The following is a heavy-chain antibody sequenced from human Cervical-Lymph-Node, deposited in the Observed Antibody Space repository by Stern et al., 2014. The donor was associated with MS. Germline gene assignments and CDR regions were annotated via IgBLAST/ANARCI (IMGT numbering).Heavy chain of an antibody. CDR3: ARDPHLDYCGMDV. Sequence: QVQLVQSEAEVKKPGASVKVSCQASGHTFTGYYMQWVRQAPGQGLEWMGRIHPNTGDTNYAQKFQDRVTITRDTSITTAYMELSRLTSDDTAVYYCARDPHLDYCGMDVWGQGTTVIVSS. CDR1: GHTFTGYY. CDR2: IHPNTGDT. V-gene: IGHV1-2*06. J-gene: IGHJ6*02.